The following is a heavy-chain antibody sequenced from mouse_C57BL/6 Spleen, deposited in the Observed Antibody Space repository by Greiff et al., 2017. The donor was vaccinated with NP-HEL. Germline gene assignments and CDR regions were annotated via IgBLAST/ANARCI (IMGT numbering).Heavy chain of an antibody. CDR1: GYTFTDYY. Sequence: VKLQESGAELVRPGASVKLSCKASGYTFTDYYINWVKQRPGQGLEWIARIYPGSGNTYYNEKFKGKATLTAEKSSSTAYMQLSSLTSEDSAVYFCARGGYYYDTSGFAYWGQGTLVTVSA. CDR3: ARGGYYYDTSGFAY. V-gene: IGHV1-76*01. J-gene: IGHJ3*01. CDR2: IYPGSGNT. D-gene: IGHD1-1*01.